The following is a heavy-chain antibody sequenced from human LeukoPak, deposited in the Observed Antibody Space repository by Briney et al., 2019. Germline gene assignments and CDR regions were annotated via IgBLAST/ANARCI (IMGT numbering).Heavy chain of an antibody. Sequence: SETLSLTCTVSGGSISSYYWSWIRQPAGKGLEWIGRIYTSGSTNYNPSLKSRDTMSVDTSKNQFSLKLSSVTAADTAVYYCAISGSYFGGYYFDYWGQGTLVTVSS. V-gene: IGHV4-4*07. CDR2: IYTSGST. CDR1: GGSISSYY. CDR3: AISGSYFGGYYFDY. J-gene: IGHJ4*02. D-gene: IGHD1-26*01.